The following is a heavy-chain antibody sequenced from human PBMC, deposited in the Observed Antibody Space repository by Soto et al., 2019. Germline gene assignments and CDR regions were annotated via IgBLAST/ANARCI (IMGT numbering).Heavy chain of an antibody. CDR1: GFSFSSYW. J-gene: IGHJ4*02. D-gene: IGHD1-26*01. Sequence: EVQLVEFGGGLVQPGGSLGLSCAASGFSFSSYWMHWVRQAPGKGLVWVSRIKSDGSSTNYADSVKGRFTIPRDNAKNRLYLQMNRLRAEDTAVYYCTSGRWDLLAGDNWGQGTLVTVSS. CDR2: IKSDGSST. CDR3: TSGRWDLLAGDN. V-gene: IGHV3-74*01.